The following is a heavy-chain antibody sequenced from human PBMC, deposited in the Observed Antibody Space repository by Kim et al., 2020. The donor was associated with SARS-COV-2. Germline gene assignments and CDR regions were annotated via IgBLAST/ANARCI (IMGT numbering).Heavy chain of an antibody. CDR2: ISWNSGSI. V-gene: IGHV3-9*01. CDR3: AKAIDGVVVGALDI. Sequence: GGSLRLSCAASGFNFDDYAMHWVRQAPGKGLEWVSGISWNSGSIGYADSVKGRFTISRDNAKNSLYLQMNSLGAEDTALYYCAKAIDGVVVGALDIWGQGTMVTVSS. CDR1: GFNFDDYA. D-gene: IGHD4-17*01. J-gene: IGHJ3*02.